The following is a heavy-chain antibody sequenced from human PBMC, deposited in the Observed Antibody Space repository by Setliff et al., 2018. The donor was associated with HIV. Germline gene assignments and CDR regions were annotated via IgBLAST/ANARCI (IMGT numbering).Heavy chain of an antibody. V-gene: IGHV4-4*09. CDR3: SRSPKGRYGDYVYAFDI. Sequence: SETLSLTCTVSGDSISTYYWSWIRQPPGKGLEWIGYIYISGRTSYNPSLKRRVTISVDTSKNQFSLKLSSVTAADTAIYYCSRSPKGRYGDYVYAFDIWGQGTMVTVSS. J-gene: IGHJ3*02. CDR2: IYISGRT. D-gene: IGHD4-17*01. CDR1: GDSISTYY.